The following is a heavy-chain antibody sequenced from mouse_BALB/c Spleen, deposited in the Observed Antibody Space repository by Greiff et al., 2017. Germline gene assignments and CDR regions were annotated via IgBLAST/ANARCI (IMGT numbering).Heavy chain of an antibody. CDR1: GYSITSGY. V-gene: IGHV3-8*02. CDR2: ISYSGST. CDR3: ARLGGGGYVWCAD. J-gene: IGHJ3*01. D-gene: IGHD3-1*01. Sequence: DVKLQESGPSLVKPSQTLSLTCSVTGYSITSGYWNWMRQFPGNKLEYMGYISYSGSTYYNPSLKSRISITRDTSKNQYYLQLNSVTTEDTATYYGARLGGGGYVWCADWGQGTVVTVSA.